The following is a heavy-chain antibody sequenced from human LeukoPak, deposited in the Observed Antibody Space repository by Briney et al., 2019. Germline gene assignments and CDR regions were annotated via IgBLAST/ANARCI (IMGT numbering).Heavy chain of an antibody. CDR3: ARAPTWIQLWLPY. D-gene: IGHD5-18*01. J-gene: IGHJ4*02. CDR1: GFTFNNFG. Sequence: GGSLRLSCEASGFTFNNFGMHWVRQAPGKGLEWVAFIGYDESKKYYAESVKGRFTISRDNAKNSLYLQMNSLRAEDTAVYYCARAPTWIQLWLPYWGQGTLVTVSS. CDR2: IGYDESKK. V-gene: IGHV3-30*02.